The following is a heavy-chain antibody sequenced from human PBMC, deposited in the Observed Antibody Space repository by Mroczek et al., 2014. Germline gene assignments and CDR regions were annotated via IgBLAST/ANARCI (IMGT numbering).Heavy chain of an antibody. CDR2: INPSGGST. V-gene: IGHV1-46*03. CDR1: GYTFTSYY. D-gene: IGHD2-15*01. J-gene: IGHJ6*03. CDR3: ASGSGRAIVVVVAARHRATYYYYMDV. Sequence: QVQLVESGAEVKKPGASVKVSCKASGYTFTSYYMHWVRQAPGQGLEWMGIINPSGGSTSYAQKFQGRVTMTRDTSTSTVYMELSSLRSEDTAVYYCASGSGRAIVVVVAARHRATYYYYMDVWGQRGPRSPSP.